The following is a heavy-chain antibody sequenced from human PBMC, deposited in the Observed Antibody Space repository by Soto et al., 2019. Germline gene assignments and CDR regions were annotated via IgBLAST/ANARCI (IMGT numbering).Heavy chain of an antibody. V-gene: IGHV2-5*01. CDR1: GFSLSTSGVG. D-gene: IGHD6-13*01. CDR2: IYWNDDK. J-gene: IGHJ4*02. CDR3: ARWYSSSWWGAFDY. Sequence: SGPKLVNPTQTLTLTCTFSGFSLSTSGVGVGWIRQPPGKALEWLALIYWNDDKRYSPSLKSRLTITKDTSKNQVVLTMTNMDPVDTATYYCARWYSSSWWGAFDYWGQGTLVTVSS.